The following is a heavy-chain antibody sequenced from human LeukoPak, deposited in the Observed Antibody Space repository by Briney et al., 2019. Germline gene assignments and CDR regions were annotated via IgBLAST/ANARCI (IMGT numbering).Heavy chain of an antibody. CDR2: IRGSDGST. CDR1: GFTFSSYG. V-gene: IGHV3-23*01. Sequence: GGSLRLSCAASGFTFSSYGMSWVRQAPGKGLEWVSVIRGSDGSTYYADSVKGRFTISRDNSRNTLYLQMNNLRAEDTAVYYCAKGKKGSAITMIVVVRNAEYFQHWGQGTLVTVPS. CDR3: AKGKKGSAITMIVVVRNAEYFQH. J-gene: IGHJ1*01. D-gene: IGHD3-22*01.